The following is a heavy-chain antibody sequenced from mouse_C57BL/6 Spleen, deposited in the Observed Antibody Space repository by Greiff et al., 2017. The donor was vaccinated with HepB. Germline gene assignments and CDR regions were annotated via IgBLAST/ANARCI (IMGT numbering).Heavy chain of an antibody. J-gene: IGHJ2*01. CDR3: AREGGYHAYFDY. CDR2: ISYSGST. Sequence: EVKLQESGPGMVKPSQSLSLTCTVTGYSITSGYDWHWIRHFPGNKLEWMGYISYSGSTNYNPSLKSRISITHDTSKTHFFLKLNSVTTEDTATYYCAREGGYHAYFDYWGQGTTLTVSS. V-gene: IGHV3-1*01. CDR1: GYSITSGYD. D-gene: IGHD2-2*01.